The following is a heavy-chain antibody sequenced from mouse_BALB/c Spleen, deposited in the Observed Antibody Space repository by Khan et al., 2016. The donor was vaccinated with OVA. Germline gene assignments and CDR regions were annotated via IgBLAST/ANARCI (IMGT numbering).Heavy chain of an antibody. CDR1: GFTFSSYS. D-gene: IGHD4-1*01. CDR3: ADHLTGSVAY. J-gene: IGHJ3*01. CDR2: ISSGGDYT. Sequence: EVELVESGGDLVKPGGSLKLSCAASGFTFSSYSMSWVRQTPDKRLEWVASISSGGDYTYYPDSVKGRFTISRDNAKNTLYLQMSDLKSEDTAMYDWADHLTGSVAYWGQGTLGNVSA. V-gene: IGHV5-6*01.